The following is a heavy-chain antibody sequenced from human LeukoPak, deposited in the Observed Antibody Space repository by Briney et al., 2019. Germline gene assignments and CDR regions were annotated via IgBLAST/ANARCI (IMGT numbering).Heavy chain of an antibody. CDR2: IWYDGSNK. J-gene: IGHJ4*02. V-gene: IGHV3-33*01. Sequence: GGSLRLSCAASGFTFSSYGMHWVRQAPGKGLEWVAVIWYDGSNKYYADSVKGRFTISRDNSKNTLYLQMNSLRAEDTAVYYCARDEEEALAVGATMVYWGQGTLVTVSS. CDR3: ARDEEEALAVGATMVY. CDR1: GFTFSSYG. D-gene: IGHD1-26*01.